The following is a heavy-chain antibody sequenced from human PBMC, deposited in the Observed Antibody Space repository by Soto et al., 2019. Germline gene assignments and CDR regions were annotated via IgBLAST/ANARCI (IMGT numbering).Heavy chain of an antibody. Sequence: PGGSLRLSCAASGFTFSSSWMHWVRQAPGKGLVWVSGVSGNGSTTNYPDSVRGRFTISRDNAKTTVYLQLNSLRAEDTAVYYCARGGGGYASGSYLSDWGQGTPVTVSS. CDR2: VSGNGSTT. CDR3: ARGGGGYASGSYLSD. D-gene: IGHD3-10*01. J-gene: IGHJ4*02. CDR1: GFTFSSSW. V-gene: IGHV3-74*01.